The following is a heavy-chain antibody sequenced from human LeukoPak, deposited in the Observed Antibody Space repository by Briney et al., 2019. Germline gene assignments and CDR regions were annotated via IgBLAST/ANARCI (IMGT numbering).Heavy chain of an antibody. V-gene: IGHV1-69*04. D-gene: IGHD3-22*01. CDR3: ARDRYYDSSGN. Sequence: SVKVSCKASGGTFSSYAISWVRQAPGQGLEWMGRVIPILGIANYAQKFQGRVTITADKSTSTAYMELSSLRSEDTAVYYCARDRYYDSSGNWGQGTLVTVSS. CDR1: GGTFSSYA. CDR2: VIPILGIA. J-gene: IGHJ1*01.